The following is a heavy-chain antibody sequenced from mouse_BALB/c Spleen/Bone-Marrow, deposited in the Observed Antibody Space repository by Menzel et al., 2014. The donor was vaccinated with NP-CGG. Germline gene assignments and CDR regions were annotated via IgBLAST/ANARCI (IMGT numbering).Heavy chain of an antibody. D-gene: IGHD1-1*01. V-gene: IGHV7-3*02. J-gene: IGHJ1*01. CDR2: IKNKANGYTT. Sequence: EVKLVESGGGLVQPGGSLRLSCATSGFTFTDYYMSWVRQPPGKALEWLGFIKNKANGYTTEYSASVKGRFTISRDNSQSILYLQMNTLRAEDSATYYCARDRNYGSSWYFDVWSAGTTVTVSS. CDR3: ARDRNYGSSWYFDV. CDR1: GFTFTDYY.